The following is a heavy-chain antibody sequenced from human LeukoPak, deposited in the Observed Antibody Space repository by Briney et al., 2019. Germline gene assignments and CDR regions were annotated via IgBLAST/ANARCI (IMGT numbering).Heavy chain of an antibody. J-gene: IGHJ4*02. CDR2: IYPGDSDT. Sequence: GESLKISCKGSGYSFTSYWIAWVRQMLGKGLEWMGIIYPGDSDTRYRPSFQGQVTISVDKSSSTAYLQWSSLKASDTAMYYCARRQGYGSASYYFDYWGQGTLVTVSS. V-gene: IGHV5-51*01. CDR3: ARRQGYGSASYYFDY. CDR1: GYSFTSYW. D-gene: IGHD6-19*01.